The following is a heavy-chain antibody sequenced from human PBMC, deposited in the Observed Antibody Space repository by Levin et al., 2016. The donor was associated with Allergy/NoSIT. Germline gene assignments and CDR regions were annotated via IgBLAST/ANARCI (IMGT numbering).Heavy chain of an antibody. J-gene: IGHJ6*02. CDR2: ISYDGSNK. V-gene: IGHV3-30*18. D-gene: IGHD3-10*01. Sequence: WIRQPPGKGLEWVAVISYDGSNKYYADSVKGRFTISRDNSKNTLYLQMNSLRAEDTAVYYCAKGRGYYYGSGSLYYGMDVWGQGTTVTVSS. CDR3: AKGRGYYYGSGSLYYGMDV.